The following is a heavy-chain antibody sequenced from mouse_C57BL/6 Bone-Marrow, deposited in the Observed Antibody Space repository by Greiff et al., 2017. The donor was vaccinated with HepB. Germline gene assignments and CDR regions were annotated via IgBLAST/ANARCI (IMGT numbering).Heavy chain of an antibody. CDR2: IYPGDGDT. V-gene: IGHV1-80*01. D-gene: IGHD4-1*01. CDR1: GYAFSSYW. J-gene: IGHJ3*01. Sequence: VKLVESGAELVKPGASVKISCKASGYAFSSYWMNWVKQRPGKGLEWIGQIYPGDGDTNYNGKFKGKATLTADKSSSTAYMQLSSLTSEDSAVYFCARTGFFAYWGQGTLVTVSA. CDR3: ARTGFFAY.